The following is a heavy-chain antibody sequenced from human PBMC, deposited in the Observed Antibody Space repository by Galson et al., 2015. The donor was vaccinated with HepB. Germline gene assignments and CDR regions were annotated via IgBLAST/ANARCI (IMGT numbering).Heavy chain of an antibody. CDR2: ISYDGSNK. Sequence: SLRLSCAASGFTFSSYAMHWVRQAPGKGLEWVAVISYDGSNKYYADSVKGRFTISRDNSKNTLYLQMNSLRAEDTAVYYCARDEVPAATTTRYYFDYWGQGTLVTVSS. CDR3: ARDEVPAATTTRYYFDY. J-gene: IGHJ4*02. CDR1: GFTFSSYA. D-gene: IGHD2-2*01. V-gene: IGHV3-30-3*01.